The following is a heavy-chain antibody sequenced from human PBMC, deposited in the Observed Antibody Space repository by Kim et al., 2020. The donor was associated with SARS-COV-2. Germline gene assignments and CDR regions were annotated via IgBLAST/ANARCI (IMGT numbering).Heavy chain of an antibody. J-gene: IGHJ6*02. CDR1: GFTFSSYG. D-gene: IGHD2-2*01. CDR2: ISYDGSNK. Sequence: GGSLRLSCAASGFTFSSYGMHWVRQAPGKGLEWVAVISYDGSNKYYADSVKGRFTISRDNSNNTLYLQMNSLRAEDTAVYYCAKDWFEIVVVPAAPRLYGMDVWGQGTTVTVSS. V-gene: IGHV3-30*18. CDR3: AKDWFEIVVVPAAPRLYGMDV.